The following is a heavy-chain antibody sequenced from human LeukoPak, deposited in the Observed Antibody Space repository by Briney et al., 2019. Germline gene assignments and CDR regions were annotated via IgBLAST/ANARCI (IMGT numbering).Heavy chain of an antibody. Sequence: VASVKVSCKASGYTFTGYYMHWVRQAPGQGLEWMGWINPNSGGANYAQKFQGRVTMTRDTSISTAYMELSRLRSDDTAVYYCARSLLFYYDSSGSGRSTLSGYWGQGTLVTVSS. D-gene: IGHD3-22*01. CDR3: ARSLLFYYDSSGSGRSTLSGY. J-gene: IGHJ4*02. V-gene: IGHV1-2*02. CDR1: GYTFTGYY. CDR2: INPNSGGA.